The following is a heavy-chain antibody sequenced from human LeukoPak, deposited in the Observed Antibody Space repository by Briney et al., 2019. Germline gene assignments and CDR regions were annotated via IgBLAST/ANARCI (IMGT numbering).Heavy chain of an antibody. V-gene: IGHV3-30-3*02. J-gene: IGHJ4*02. Sequence: GGSLRLSCAASGFTFSSYAMHWVRQAPGKGLEWVAVISYDGSNKCYADSVKGRFTISRDNSKNTLYLQMNSLRAEDTAVYYLAKDHPNSGRNLYSPHSSGYSYYFDYWGQGTLVTVSS. CDR3: AKDHPNSGRNLYSPHSSGYSYYFDY. CDR2: ISYDGSNK. D-gene: IGHD3-22*01. CDR1: GFTFSSYA.